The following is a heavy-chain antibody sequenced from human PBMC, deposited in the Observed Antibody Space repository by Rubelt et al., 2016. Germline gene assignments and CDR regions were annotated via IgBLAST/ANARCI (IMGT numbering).Heavy chain of an antibody. Sequence: ISSSSSYTNYADSVKGRFTISRDNSKNTLYLQMNSLRAEDTAVYYCARDGAPAAKLSVFYYYYGMDVWGQGTTVTVSS. CDR2: ISSSSSYT. CDR3: ARDGAPAAKLSVFYYYYGMDV. V-gene: IGHV3-11*06. J-gene: IGHJ6*02. D-gene: IGHD2-2*01.